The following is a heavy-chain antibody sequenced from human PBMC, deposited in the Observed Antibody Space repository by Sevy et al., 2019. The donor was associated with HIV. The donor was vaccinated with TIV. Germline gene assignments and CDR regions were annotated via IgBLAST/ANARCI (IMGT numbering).Heavy chain of an antibody. J-gene: IGHJ4*02. CDR2: ISGSGGST. CDR1: GFTFSSYA. Sequence: GGSLRLSCAASGFTFSSYAMSWVRQAPGKGLEWVSAISGSGGSTYYADSVKGRFTISRDNSKNTLYLQMNSLRAEDTAVYYCAKDGNYYDSSGYYNRCFDYWGQGTLVTVSS. CDR3: AKDGNYYDSSGYYNRCFDY. D-gene: IGHD3-22*01. V-gene: IGHV3-23*01.